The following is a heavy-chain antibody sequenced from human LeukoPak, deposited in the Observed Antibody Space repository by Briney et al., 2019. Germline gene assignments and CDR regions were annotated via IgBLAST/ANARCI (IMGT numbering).Heavy chain of an antibody. Sequence: KTSETLSLTCAVYGGSFSGYYWSWIRQPPGKGLEWIGEINHSGSTNYNPSLKSRVTMSVDTSKNQFSLKLSSVTAADTAVYYCARVRANDNGDNGWFDPWGQGTLVTVSS. CDR2: INHSGST. D-gene: IGHD4-17*01. V-gene: IGHV4-34*01. CDR1: GGSFSGYY. J-gene: IGHJ5*02. CDR3: ARVRANDNGDNGWFDP.